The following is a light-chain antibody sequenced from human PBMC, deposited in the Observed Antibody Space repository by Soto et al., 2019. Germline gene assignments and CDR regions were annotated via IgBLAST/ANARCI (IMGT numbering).Light chain of an antibody. Sequence: QSALTQPASVSGSPGQSITISCSGTSSDVGGYNYVSWYQHHPGKAPKLLIYEVTNRPSGVSNRFSGSKSGNTASLTISGLQAEDEADYYCNSYTTLSNRVFGTGTKLTVL. CDR2: EVT. CDR1: SSDVGGYNY. V-gene: IGLV2-14*01. J-gene: IGLJ1*01. CDR3: NSYTTLSNRV.